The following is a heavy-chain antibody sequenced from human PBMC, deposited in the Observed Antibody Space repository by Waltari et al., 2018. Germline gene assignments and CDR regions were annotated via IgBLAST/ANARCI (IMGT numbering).Heavy chain of an antibody. CDR2: INNDGTTT. CDR1: GFTISSYW. Sequence: EVQLVEAGGGFGQPGGSLRLSCAATGFTISSYWMHWARQAPGKGLVWVSLINNDGTTTIYADSVKGRFTISRDNAENTLYLQMNSLRAEDTAVYYCVSIYFESSGHKLSWGQGTLVTVSS. CDR3: VSIYFESSGHKLS. J-gene: IGHJ5*02. D-gene: IGHD3-22*01. V-gene: IGHV3-74*01.